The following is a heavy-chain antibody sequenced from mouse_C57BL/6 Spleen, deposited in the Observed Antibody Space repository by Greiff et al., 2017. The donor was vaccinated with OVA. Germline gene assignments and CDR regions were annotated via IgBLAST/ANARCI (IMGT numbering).Heavy chain of an antibody. CDR1: GYTFTSYG. J-gene: IGHJ2*01. Sequence: QVQLKQSGAELARPGASVKLSCKASGYTFTSYGISWVKQRTGQGLEWIGEIYPRSGNTYYNEKFKGKATLTADKSSSTAYMELRSLTSEDSAVYFCARYYDGYPYDFDYWGQGTTLTVSS. CDR2: IYPRSGNT. D-gene: IGHD2-3*01. V-gene: IGHV1-81*01. CDR3: ARYYDGYPYDFDY.